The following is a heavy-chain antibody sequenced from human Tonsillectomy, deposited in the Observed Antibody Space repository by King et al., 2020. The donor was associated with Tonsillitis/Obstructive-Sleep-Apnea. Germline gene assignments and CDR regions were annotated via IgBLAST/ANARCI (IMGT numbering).Heavy chain of an antibody. Sequence: VQLQQWGARLLKPSETLSLTCAVYGGSFSGYYWSWIRQPPGKGLEWSGEINHSGSTNSNPSLKSRVTISVDTSKNQFSLKLSSVTAADTAVYFCAIRLGYCSGDSCLDYWGQGTLVTVSS. CDR2: INHSGST. V-gene: IGHV4-34*01. CDR1: GGSFSGYY. CDR3: AIRLGYCSGDSCLDY. D-gene: IGHD2-15*01. J-gene: IGHJ4*02.